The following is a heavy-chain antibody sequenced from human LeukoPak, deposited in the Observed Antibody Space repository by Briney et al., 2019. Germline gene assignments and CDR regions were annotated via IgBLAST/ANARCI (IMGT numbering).Heavy chain of an antibody. V-gene: IGHV1-8*03. Sequence: GASVKVSCKASGYTFTSYDINWVRQATGQGLEWMGWMNPNSGNTGYAQKFQGRVTITRNTFISTAYMELSSLRSEDTAVYYCARQGYDFWSGPYYYYYMDVWGKGTTVTVSS. CDR2: MNPNSGNT. CDR3: ARQGYDFWSGPYYYYYMDV. CDR1: GYTFTSYD. D-gene: IGHD3-3*01. J-gene: IGHJ6*03.